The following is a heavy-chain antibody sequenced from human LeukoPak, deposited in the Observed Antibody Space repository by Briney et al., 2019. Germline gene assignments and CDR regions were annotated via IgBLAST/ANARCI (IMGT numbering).Heavy chain of an antibody. CDR3: ARARPSSSRSLYYYYMDV. CDR1: GGTFSGYA. J-gene: IGHJ6*03. D-gene: IGHD6-6*01. CDR2: IIPIFGTA. Sequence: SVKVSCKASGGTFSGYAISWVRQAPGQGLEWMGGIIPIFGTANYAQKFQGRVTITADEPTSTAYMELSSLRSEDTAVYYCARARPSSSRSLYYYYMDVCGKGTTVTVSS. V-gene: IGHV1-69*01.